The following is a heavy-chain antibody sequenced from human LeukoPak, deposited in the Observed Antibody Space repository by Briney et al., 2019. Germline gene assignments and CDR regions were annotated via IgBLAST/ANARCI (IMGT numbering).Heavy chain of an antibody. CDR3: ARGDYYDSSGPLVG. J-gene: IGHJ4*02. Sequence: SETLSLTCTVSGGSISSYYWSWIRQPPGKGLEWIGYIYYSGSTNYNPSLKSRVTISVDTSKNQFSLKLSSVTAADTAVYYCARGDYYDSSGPLVGGGQGTLSPSPQ. D-gene: IGHD3-22*01. CDR2: IYYSGST. V-gene: IGHV4-59*01. CDR1: GGSISSYY.